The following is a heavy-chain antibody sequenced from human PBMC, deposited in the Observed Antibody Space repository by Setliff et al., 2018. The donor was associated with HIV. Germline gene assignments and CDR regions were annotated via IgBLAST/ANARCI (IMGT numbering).Heavy chain of an antibody. CDR1: GDSVSSASYY. CDR2: IYYSGTT. CDR3: ASEAWTSYRSSSGYYYYYMDF. J-gene: IGHJ6*03. V-gene: IGHV4-61*01. D-gene: IGHD6-6*01. Sequence: PSETLSLTCTVSGDSVSSASYYWSWIRQPPGKGLEWIGYIYYSGTTKYNPSLKSRVTISVDTSKNQFSLNLSSVTAADTAVYYCASEAWTSYRSSSGYYYYYMDFWGKGTTVTVSS.